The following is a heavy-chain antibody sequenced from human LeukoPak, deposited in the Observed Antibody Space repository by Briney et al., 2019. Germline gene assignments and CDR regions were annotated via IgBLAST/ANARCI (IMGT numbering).Heavy chain of an antibody. CDR1: GFTFSDYY. Sequence: GGSLRLSCAASGFTFSDYYMSWIRQAPGKGLEWVSYISSSGSTIYYADSVKGRFTISRDNAKNSLYLQMNGLRAEDTAVYYCARDHYYDSSGYPIFDYWGQGTLVTVSS. V-gene: IGHV3-11*04. CDR3: ARDHYYDSSGYPIFDY. CDR2: ISSSGSTI. D-gene: IGHD3-22*01. J-gene: IGHJ4*02.